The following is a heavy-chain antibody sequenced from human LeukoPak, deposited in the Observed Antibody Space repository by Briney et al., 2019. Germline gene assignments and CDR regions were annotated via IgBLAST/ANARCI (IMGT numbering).Heavy chain of an antibody. V-gene: IGHV6-1*01. CDR2: TYYRSKWYN. D-gene: IGHD3-3*02. J-gene: IGHJ4*02. CDR1: GDSVSSNSAA. CDR3: ARENQLLWAHFWSGYYTG. Sequence: SQTLSLTCAISGDSVSSNSAAWNWIRQSPSRGLEWLGRTYYRSKWYNDYAVSVKSRITINPDTSKNQFSLQLNSVTPEDTAVYYCARENQLLWAHFWSGYYTGWGQGTLVTVSS.